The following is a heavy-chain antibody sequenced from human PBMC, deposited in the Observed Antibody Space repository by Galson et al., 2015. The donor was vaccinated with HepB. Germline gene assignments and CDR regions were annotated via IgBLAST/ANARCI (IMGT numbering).Heavy chain of an antibody. Sequence: SLRLSCAASGFTFSSYAMNWVRQAPGKGLEWVSAISGSGGGTYYADSVTGRFTISRDNSKNTLYLQMTSLSADDTAVYYCAGGSGYHTIDYWGQGTLVTVSS. V-gene: IGHV3-23*01. CDR1: GFTFSSYA. D-gene: IGHD3-22*01. CDR3: AGGSGYHTIDY. CDR2: ISGSGGGT. J-gene: IGHJ4*02.